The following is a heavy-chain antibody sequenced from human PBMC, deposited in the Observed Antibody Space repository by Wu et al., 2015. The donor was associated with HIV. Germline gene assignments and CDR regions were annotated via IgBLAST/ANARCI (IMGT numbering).Heavy chain of an antibody. J-gene: IGHJ5*02. CDR1: GGTFTSYA. D-gene: IGHD2-8*01. CDR2: IIPIFGTP. V-gene: IGHV1-69*14. CDR3: ARFASCSNGVCYTNWFDP. Sequence: QVQLVQSGAEVKKPGSSVKVSCKASGGTFTSYAISWVRQAPGQGLEWMGGIIPIFGTPNYAQKFQDRVTITADKSTGAAYMELRSLRSDDTAVYYCARFASCSNGVCYTNWFDPWARDPGHRLL.